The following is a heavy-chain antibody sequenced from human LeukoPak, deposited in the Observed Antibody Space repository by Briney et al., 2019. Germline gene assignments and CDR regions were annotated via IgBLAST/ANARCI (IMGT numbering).Heavy chain of an antibody. V-gene: IGHV3-53*01. CDR3: AKDRNTGYGMDV. CDR1: GFTVSSNY. J-gene: IGHJ6*02. Sequence: PGGSLRISCAASGFTVSSNYMSWVRQAPGKGLEWVSVIYSGGSTYYVDSVKGRFTISRDNSKNTLFLQMNSLRAEDTAVYYCAKDRNTGYGMDVWGQGTTVTVSS. D-gene: IGHD2-8*02. CDR2: IYSGGST.